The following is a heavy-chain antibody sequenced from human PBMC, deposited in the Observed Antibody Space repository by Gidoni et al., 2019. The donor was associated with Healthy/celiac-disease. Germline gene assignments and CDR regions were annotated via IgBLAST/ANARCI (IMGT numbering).Heavy chain of an antibody. CDR2: IYYSGST. D-gene: IGHD3-10*01. J-gene: IGHJ4*02. CDR3: ARGDTYYYGSGMGPFDY. Sequence: QVQLQESGPGLVKPSQTLSLTCTVSGGSISSGDYYWSWIRQPPGKGLEWIGYIYYSGSTYYNPSLKSRVTISVDTSKNQFSLKLSSVTAADTAVYYCARGDTYYYGSGMGPFDYWGQGTLVTVSS. V-gene: IGHV4-30-4*01. CDR1: GGSISSGDYY.